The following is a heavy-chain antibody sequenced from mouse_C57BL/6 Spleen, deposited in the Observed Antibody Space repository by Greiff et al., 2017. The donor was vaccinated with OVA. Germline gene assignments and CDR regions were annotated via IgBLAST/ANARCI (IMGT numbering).Heavy chain of an antibody. CDR3: ARSNYYGSSYFDV. D-gene: IGHD1-1*01. Sequence: EVQLQQSGPELVKPGASVKISCKASGYTFTDYYMNWVKQSHGKSLEWIGDINPNNGGTSYNQKFKAKATLTVDKSSSTAYMELRSLTSEDSAVYYCARSNYYGSSYFDVWGTGTTVTVSS. J-gene: IGHJ1*03. CDR1: GYTFTDYY. CDR2: INPNNGGT. V-gene: IGHV1-26*01.